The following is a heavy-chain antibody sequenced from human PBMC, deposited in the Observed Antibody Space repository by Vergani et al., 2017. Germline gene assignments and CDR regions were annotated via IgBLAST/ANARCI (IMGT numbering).Heavy chain of an antibody. CDR2: IYYSGST. Sequence: QVQLQQWGAGLLKPSETLSLTCTVSGGSISSSSYYWGWIRQPPGKGLEWIGSIYYSGSTYYNPSLKSRVTISVDTSKNQFSLKLSSVTAADTAVYYCARSAGSILWWWLDYWGQGTLVTVSS. V-gene: IGHV4-39*07. CDR3: ARSAGSILWWWLDY. J-gene: IGHJ4*02. D-gene: IGHD2-21*01. CDR1: GGSISSSSYY.